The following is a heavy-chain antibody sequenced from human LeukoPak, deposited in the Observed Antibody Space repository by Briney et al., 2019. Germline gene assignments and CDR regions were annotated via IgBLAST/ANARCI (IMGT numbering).Heavy chain of an antibody. CDR2: ISSNSSYI. Sequence: GGSLRLSCAASGFTFSTYTMNWVRQAPGKGLEWVSSISSNSSYIYYADSVKGRFSISRDNAKNSLYLQINSLRAEDTAVYYCGATFYDSSGYSDYWGQGTLVTVSS. CDR1: GFTFSTYT. J-gene: IGHJ4*02. CDR3: GATFYDSSGYSDY. V-gene: IGHV3-21*01. D-gene: IGHD3-22*01.